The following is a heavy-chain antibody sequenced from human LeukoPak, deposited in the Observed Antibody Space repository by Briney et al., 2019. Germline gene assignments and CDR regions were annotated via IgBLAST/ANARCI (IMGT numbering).Heavy chain of an antibody. V-gene: IGHV1-2*06. D-gene: IGHD3-9*01. Sequence: ASVKVSCKASGYTFTGYYMHWVRQAPGQGLEWMGRINPNSGGTNYAQKFQGRATMTRDTSISTAYMELSRLRSDDTAVHYCARFLADITPVDPWGQGTLVTVSS. CDR1: GYTFTGYY. CDR2: INPNSGGT. CDR3: ARFLADITPVDP. J-gene: IGHJ5*02.